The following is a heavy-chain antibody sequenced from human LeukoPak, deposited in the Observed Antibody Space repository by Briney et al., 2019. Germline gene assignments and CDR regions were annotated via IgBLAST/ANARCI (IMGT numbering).Heavy chain of an antibody. CDR3: ARDRHDYGDYVADY. Sequence: SVKVSCKASGYTFTSYGISWVRQAPGQGLEWMGGIIPIFGTANYAQKFQGRVTITADESTSTAYMELSSLRSEDTAVYYCARDRHDYGDYVADYWGQGTLVTVSS. D-gene: IGHD4-17*01. CDR1: GYTFTSYG. J-gene: IGHJ4*02. V-gene: IGHV1-69*13. CDR2: IIPIFGTA.